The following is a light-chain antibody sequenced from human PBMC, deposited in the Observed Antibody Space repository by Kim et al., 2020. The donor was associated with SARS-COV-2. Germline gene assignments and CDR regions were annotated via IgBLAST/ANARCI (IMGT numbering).Light chain of an antibody. J-gene: IGLJ1*01. V-gene: IGLV2-14*03. CDR1: SSDVGGYNY. CDR3: SSYRSSGYV. CDR2: DVS. Sequence: QSALTQPASVSGSPGQSITISCTGTSSDVGGYNYVSWYRQYPGKAPKLMIYDVSKRPSGVSNRFSGSKSGNTASLTISGLQAEDEADYYCSSYRSSGYVFGTGTKVTVL.